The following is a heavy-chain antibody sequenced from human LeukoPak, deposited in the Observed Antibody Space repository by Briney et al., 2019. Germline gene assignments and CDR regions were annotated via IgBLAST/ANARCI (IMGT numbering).Heavy chain of an antibody. CDR1: GYSISSGYY. Sequence: SETPSLTCSVSGYSISSGYYWAWIRLTPGKGLEWIGSIYHSGSLYYNPSLRSRVTISVDTSKNQFSLKVNSMTAADTAVYYCARPTSSNYAGFFFDFWSQGTLVTVSS. J-gene: IGHJ4*02. D-gene: IGHD4-11*01. CDR3: ARPTSSNYAGFFFDF. CDR2: IYHSGSL. V-gene: IGHV4-38-2*02.